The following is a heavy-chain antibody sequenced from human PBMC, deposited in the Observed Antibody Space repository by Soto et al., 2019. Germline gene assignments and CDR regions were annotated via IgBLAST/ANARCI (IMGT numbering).Heavy chain of an antibody. V-gene: IGHV3-23*03. J-gene: IGHJ3*02. CDR3: AKVNSSGWYFDAFDI. CDR1: GFTVSTYA. Sequence: PGGSLRLSCVTSGFTVSTYAMSWVRQAPGKGLEWVSVIYSGGSTYYADSVKGRFTISRDNSKNTLYLQMNSLRAEDTAVYYCAKVNSSGWYFDAFDIWGQGTMVTVSS. CDR2: IYSGGST. D-gene: IGHD6-19*01.